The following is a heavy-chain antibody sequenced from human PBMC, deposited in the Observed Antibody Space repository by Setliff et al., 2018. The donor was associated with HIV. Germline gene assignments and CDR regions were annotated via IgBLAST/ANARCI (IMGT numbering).Heavy chain of an antibody. CDR3: ARRIDNSGSFPDKNWFDT. CDR1: GGSISSYC. D-gene: IGHD3-10*01. J-gene: IGHJ5*02. Sequence: SETLSLTCTVSGGSISSYCWNWIRQSPGRGLEWIGFIFSSGSTKYNPSLQSRVTMSIYTSKNQFSLKLTSVTAADTAVYYCARRIDNSGSFPDKNWFDTWGQGSQVTVSS. CDR2: IFSSGST. V-gene: IGHV4-4*09.